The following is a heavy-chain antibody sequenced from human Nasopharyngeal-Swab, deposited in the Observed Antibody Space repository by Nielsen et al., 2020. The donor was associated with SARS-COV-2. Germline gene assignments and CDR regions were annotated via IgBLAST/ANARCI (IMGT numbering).Heavy chain of an antibody. V-gene: IGHV1-2*06. CDR1: GYTFTRYY. J-gene: IGHJ6*02. Sequence: ASVQVSCKASGYTFTRYYMHWVRQPPGQGLEWMGRINPNSGGTNYAQKSQGRVTMTRDTSISTAYMELSRLRSDDTAVYYCARTAAAGGDYFYYGMDVWGQGTTVTVSS. CDR2: INPNSGGT. D-gene: IGHD6-13*01. CDR3: ARTAAAGGDYFYYGMDV.